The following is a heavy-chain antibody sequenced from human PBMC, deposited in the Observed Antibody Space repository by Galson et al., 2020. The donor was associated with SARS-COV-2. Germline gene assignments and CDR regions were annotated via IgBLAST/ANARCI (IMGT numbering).Heavy chain of an antibody. CDR3: VRLGYSRERYFDF. V-gene: IGHV3-11*03. Sequence: GESLKISCAASGFTLRDYYMGWIRQAPGKGLEWVAYVSSTSEYTIYADSLKARFTISRDNANNSLNLKVTSLRDEDTAVYYCVRLGYSRERYFDFWGRGTLVTVSS. D-gene: IGHD6-19*01. J-gene: IGHJ2*01. CDR1: GFTLRDYY. CDR2: VSSTSEYT.